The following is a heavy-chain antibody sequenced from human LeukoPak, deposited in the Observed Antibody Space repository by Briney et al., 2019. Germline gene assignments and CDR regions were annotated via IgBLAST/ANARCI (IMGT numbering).Heavy chain of an antibody. CDR2: INPNSGGT. CDR3: ARDPVVAATNAFDI. D-gene: IGHD2-15*01. V-gene: IGHV1-2*02. J-gene: IGHJ3*02. Sequence: ASVTVSCKASGYTFTGYYMHWVRQAPGQGLEWMGWINPNSGGTNYAQKFQGRVTMTRDTSISTAYMELSRLRSDDTAVYYCARDPVVAATNAFDIWGQGTMVTVSS. CDR1: GYTFTGYY.